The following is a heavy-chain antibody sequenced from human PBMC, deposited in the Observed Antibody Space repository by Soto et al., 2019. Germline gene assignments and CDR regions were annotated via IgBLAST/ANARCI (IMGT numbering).Heavy chain of an antibody. Sequence: ASVKVSCKASGHTFTSYDINWVRQATGQGLEWMGWMNPNSGNTGYAQKFQGRVTMTRNTSISTAYMELSSLRSEDTAVYYCARGAYCGGDCYRKYYYYYYGMDVWGQGTTVTVSS. CDR2: MNPNSGNT. J-gene: IGHJ6*02. CDR1: GHTFTSYD. CDR3: ARGAYCGGDCYRKYYYYYYGMDV. V-gene: IGHV1-8*01. D-gene: IGHD2-21*02.